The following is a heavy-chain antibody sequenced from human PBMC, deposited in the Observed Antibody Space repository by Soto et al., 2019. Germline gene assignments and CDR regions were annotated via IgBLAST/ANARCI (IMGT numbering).Heavy chain of an antibody. J-gene: IGHJ5*02. CDR3: ARPYSSCRGWFGP. D-gene: IGHD6-19*01. V-gene: IGHV1-18*04. CDR1: GYTYTSDG. Sequence: VPVKVSCQASGYTYTSDGIGWVRQAPGQGLEWMGWISAYNGNTNYAQKLQGRVTMTTDTSTSTAYMELRSLRSDDTAVYYCARPYSSCRGWFGPWGQGTLVTVSS. CDR2: ISAYNGNT.